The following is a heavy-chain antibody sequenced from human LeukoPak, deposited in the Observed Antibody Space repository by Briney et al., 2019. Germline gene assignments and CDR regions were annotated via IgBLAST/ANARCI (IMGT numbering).Heavy chain of an antibody. J-gene: IGHJ6*02. Sequence: PGGSLRLSCAASGFTFSSYAMHWVRQAPGKGLEWVAVMSFDGSKSYYAGSMKGRCTISRDNSKNTLYLQMNSLRAEDTAAYYCARDRQPYSHYYGMDVWGQGTTVTVSS. V-gene: IGHV3-30-3*01. CDR2: MSFDGSKS. CDR3: ARDRQPYSHYYGMDV. CDR1: GFTFSSYA. D-gene: IGHD2-21*01.